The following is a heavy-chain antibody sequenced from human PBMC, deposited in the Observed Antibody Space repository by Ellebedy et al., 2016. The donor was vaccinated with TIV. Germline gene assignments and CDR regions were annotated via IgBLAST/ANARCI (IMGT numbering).Heavy chain of an antibody. J-gene: IGHJ5*02. V-gene: IGHV1-46*01. Sequence: AASVKVTCKASGYTFTSYYLHWVRRAPGQGLEWMGVINPNGGSTTYAQKFQGRVTMTSDTSTSTLYMELSSLRSEDTAIYYCARDIPHNWFDTWGQGTLVTVSS. CDR2: INPNGGST. CDR1: GYTFTSYY. CDR3: ARDIPHNWFDT. D-gene: IGHD2-2*02.